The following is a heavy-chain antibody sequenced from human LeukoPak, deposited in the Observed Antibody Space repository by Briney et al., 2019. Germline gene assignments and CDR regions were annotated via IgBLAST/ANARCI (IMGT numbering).Heavy chain of an antibody. J-gene: IGHJ6*04. CDR2: IYYSGST. CDR1: GGSVSSGSYY. Sequence: SETLSLTCTVSGGSVSSGSYYWSWIRQPPGKGLEWIGYIYYSGSTNYNPSLKSRVTISVDTSKNQFSLKLSSVTAADTAVYYCARGVRGVIIGGGYYYYYGMDVWGKGTTVTVS. V-gene: IGHV4-61*01. D-gene: IGHD3-10*01. CDR3: ARGVRGVIIGGGYYYYYGMDV.